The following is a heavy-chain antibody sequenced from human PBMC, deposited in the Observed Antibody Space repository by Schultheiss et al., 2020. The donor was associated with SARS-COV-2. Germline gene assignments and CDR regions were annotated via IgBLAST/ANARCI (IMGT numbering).Heavy chain of an antibody. CDR1: GFTFNNYA. CDR2: IYSGGST. J-gene: IGHJ4*02. V-gene: IGHV3-66*01. Sequence: GGSLRLSCAASGFTFNNYAMSWVRQAPGKGLEWVSVIYSGGSTYYADSVKGRFTISRDNSKNTLYLQMNSLRAEDTAVYYCARAGLGPLDYWGQGTLVTVAS. CDR3: ARAGLGPLDY. D-gene: IGHD6-19*01.